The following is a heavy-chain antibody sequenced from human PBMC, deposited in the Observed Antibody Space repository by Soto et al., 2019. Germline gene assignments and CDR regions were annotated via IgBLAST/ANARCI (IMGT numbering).Heavy chain of an antibody. CDR3: ARGDGGLWFGELRLCNWFDP. CDR1: GGSFSGYY. J-gene: IGHJ5*02. V-gene: IGHV4-34*01. D-gene: IGHD3-10*01. CDR2: INHSGST. Sequence: PSETLSLTCAVYGGSFSGYYWSRIRQPPGKGLEWIGEINHSGSTNYNPSLKSRVTISVDTSKNQFSLKLSSVTAADTAVYYCARGDGGLWFGELRLCNWFDPWGQGTLVTVSS.